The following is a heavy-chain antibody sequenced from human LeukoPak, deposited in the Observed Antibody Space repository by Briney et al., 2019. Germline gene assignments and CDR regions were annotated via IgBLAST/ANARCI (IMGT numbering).Heavy chain of an antibody. J-gene: IGHJ4*02. D-gene: IGHD2-15*01. CDR3: ARLFCTGGSCYYLDY. V-gene: IGHV4-59*01. Sequence: SETLSLTCTVSGGSISSYYWSWIRQPPGKGLEWIGYISFSGSTNYNPSLRSRVTISVDTSKNQFSLRLSSVTAADTAVYYCARLFCTGGSCYYLDYWGQGTLVTVSS. CDR1: GGSISSYY. CDR2: ISFSGST.